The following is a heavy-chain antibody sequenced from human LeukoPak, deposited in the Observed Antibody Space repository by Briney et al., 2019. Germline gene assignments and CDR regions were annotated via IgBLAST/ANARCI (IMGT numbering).Heavy chain of an antibody. CDR1: GFTFSSYA. D-gene: IGHD3-22*01. CDR2: ISGSGGST. J-gene: IGHJ6*02. CDR3: ARDWVPYYDSSGYYGMDV. Sequence: GGSLRLSCAASGFTFSSYAMSWVRQAPGKGLEWVSAISGSGGSTYYADSVKGRFTISRDNSKNTLYLQMNSLRAEDTAVYYCARDWVPYYDSSGYYGMDVWGQGTTVTVSS. V-gene: IGHV3-23*01.